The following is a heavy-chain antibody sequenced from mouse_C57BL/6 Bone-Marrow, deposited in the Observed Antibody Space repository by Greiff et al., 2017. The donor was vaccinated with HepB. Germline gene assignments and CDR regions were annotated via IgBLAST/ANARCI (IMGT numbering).Heavy chain of an antibody. D-gene: IGHD1-1*01. CDR3: AREGGGSSYGYYAMDY. J-gene: IGHJ4*01. V-gene: IGHV1-55*01. CDR1: GYTFTSYW. CDR2: IYPGSGST. Sequence: QVQLQQPGAELVKPGASVKMSCKASGYTFTSYWITWVKQRPGQGLEWIGDIYPGSGSTNYNEKFKSKATLTVDTSSSTAYMQRSSLPSEDSAVYYCAREGGGSSYGYYAMDYWGQGTSVTVSS.